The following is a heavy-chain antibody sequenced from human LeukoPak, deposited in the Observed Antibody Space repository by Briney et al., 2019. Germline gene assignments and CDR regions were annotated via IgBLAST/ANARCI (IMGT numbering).Heavy chain of an antibody. D-gene: IGHD3-22*01. J-gene: IGHJ3*02. CDR2: IYPGDSDT. CDR1: GFPFSSYP. CDR3: ARGGYYDSSGLSAGAFDI. Sequence: GGSLRLSCAASGFPFSSYPMSWVRQAPGKGLEWMGIIYPGDSDTRYSPSFQGQVTISADKSISTAYLQWSSLKASDTAMYYCARGGYYDSSGLSAGAFDIWGQGTMVTVSS. V-gene: IGHV5-51*01.